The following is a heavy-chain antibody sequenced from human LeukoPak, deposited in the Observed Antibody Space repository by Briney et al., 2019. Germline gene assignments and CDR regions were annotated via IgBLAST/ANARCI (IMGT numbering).Heavy chain of an antibody. D-gene: IGHD4-17*01. CDR2: INSDGSST. J-gene: IGHJ4*02. CDR1: GFTFSSYW. Sequence: GGSLRLSCAASGFTFSSYWMHWVHQAPGKGLVWVSRINSDGSSTSYADSVKGRSTISRDNAKNTLYLQMNSLRAEDTAVYYCARSLYGDYEDYWGQGTLVTVSS. CDR3: ARSLYGDYEDY. V-gene: IGHV3-74*01.